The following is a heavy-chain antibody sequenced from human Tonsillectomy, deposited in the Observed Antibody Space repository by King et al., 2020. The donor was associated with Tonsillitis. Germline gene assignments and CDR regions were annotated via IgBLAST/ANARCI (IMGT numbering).Heavy chain of an antibody. D-gene: IGHD7-27*01. V-gene: IGHV3-30-3*01. CDR3: ARARNWGSGDYFFDY. J-gene: IGHJ4*02. CDR1: GFTFSSYA. Sequence: VQLVESGGGVVQPGRSLRLSCAASGFTFSSYAMHWVRQAPGKGLEWVAVISYDGSNKYYADSVKGRFTISRDSSKNTLYLQMNSLRAEDTAVYYCARARNWGSGDYFFDYWGQGTLVTVSS. CDR2: ISYDGSNK.